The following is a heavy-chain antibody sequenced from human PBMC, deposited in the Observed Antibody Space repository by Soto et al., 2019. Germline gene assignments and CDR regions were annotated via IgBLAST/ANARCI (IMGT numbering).Heavy chain of an antibody. J-gene: IGHJ4*02. D-gene: IGHD3-3*01. CDR3: ARDFAYFDS. Sequence: SETLSLYCTVPSGSFKRVSYSWIGSRQPPGKGLEWIGYVYHTGRTSYTPSLKSRVSISMDTSKNQFSPNLDSVTAVDTAVYFFARDFAYFDSWGQGSLVTVSS. CDR2: VYHTGRT. V-gene: IGHV4-61*01. CDR1: SGSFKRVSYS.